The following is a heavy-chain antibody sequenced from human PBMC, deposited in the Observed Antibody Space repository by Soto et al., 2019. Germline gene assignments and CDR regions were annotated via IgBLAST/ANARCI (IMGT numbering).Heavy chain of an antibody. Sequence: VKVSCKASGYTFTSYGISWVRQAPGQGLEWMGWISAYNGNTNYAQKLQGRVTMTTDTSTSTAYMELRSLRSDDTAVYYCARDSDTAMVQVYYGMDVWGQGTTVTVSS. J-gene: IGHJ6*02. CDR1: GYTFTSYG. CDR2: ISAYNGNT. D-gene: IGHD5-18*01. V-gene: IGHV1-18*01. CDR3: ARDSDTAMVQVYYGMDV.